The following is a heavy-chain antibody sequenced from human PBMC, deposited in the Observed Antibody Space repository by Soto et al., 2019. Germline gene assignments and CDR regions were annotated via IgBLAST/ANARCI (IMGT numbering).Heavy chain of an antibody. CDR2: IWFDGSNK. D-gene: IGHD2-15*01. CDR3: ARGARVSMVVGGLDAIDV. J-gene: IGHJ6*02. Sequence: QVQLVESGGGVVQPGRSLRLSCEASGFTFSNFGMHWVRQAPGKGLEWVAVIWFDGSNKYSADSVKGRFAISRDNSKNTLYLHMNSLRAEDTAVYYCARGARVSMVVGGLDAIDVWGQGTTFIVSS. V-gene: IGHV3-33*01. CDR1: GFTFSNFG.